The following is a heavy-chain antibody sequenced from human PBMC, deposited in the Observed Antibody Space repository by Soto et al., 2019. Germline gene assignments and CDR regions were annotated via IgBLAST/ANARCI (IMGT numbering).Heavy chain of an antibody. J-gene: IGHJ5*02. Sequence: PGGSLRLSCAASGFTFSSYGMHWVRQAPGKGLEWVAVISYDGSNKYYADSVKGRFTISRDNSKNTLYLQMNSLRAEDTAVYYCARDYCSGGSCYSSGPGPWGQGTLVTVSS. CDR1: GFTFSSYG. V-gene: IGHV3-30*03. CDR2: ISYDGSNK. D-gene: IGHD2-15*01. CDR3: ARDYCSGGSCYSSGPGP.